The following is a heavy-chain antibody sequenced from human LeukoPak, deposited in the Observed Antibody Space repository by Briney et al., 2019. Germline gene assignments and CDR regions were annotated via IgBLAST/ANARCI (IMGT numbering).Heavy chain of an antibody. CDR3: ATYTHWVAGDV. CDR1: GFTFSDSW. Sequence: PGGSLRLSCAASGFTFSDSWISWVRQAPGKGLEWVANMNQDGSAKGYVDSVKGRFTISRDNARNSLYLQMSSLRPEGTAVYYCATYTHWVAGDVWGQGTTVTVSS. CDR2: MNQDGSAK. V-gene: IGHV3-7*01. J-gene: IGHJ6*02. D-gene: IGHD3-16*01.